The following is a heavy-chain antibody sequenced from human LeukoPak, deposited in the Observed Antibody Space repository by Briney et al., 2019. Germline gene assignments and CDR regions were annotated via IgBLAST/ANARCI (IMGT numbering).Heavy chain of an antibody. CDR2: TYYSGST. V-gene: IGHV4-59*02. D-gene: IGHD6-13*01. Sequence: SETLSLTCSVSGASVSSFYWSWIRQPPGKGLEGIGYTYYSGSTNYNPSLKSRVTISVDTSKNQFSLKLSSVTAADTAVYYCAISGYSSSWSSFDIWGQGTMVTVSS. CDR3: AISGYSSSWSSFDI. CDR1: GASVSSFY. J-gene: IGHJ3*02.